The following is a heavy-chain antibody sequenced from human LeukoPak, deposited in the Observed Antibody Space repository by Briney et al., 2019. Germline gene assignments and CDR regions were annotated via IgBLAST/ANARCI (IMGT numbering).Heavy chain of an antibody. CDR2: ISSSSSYI. Sequence: GGSLRLSCAASGFTFSSYSMNWVRQAPGKGLEWVSSISSSSSYIYYADSVKGRFTISRDNAKNSLYLQMNSLRAEDTAVYYCASGQDGSGYEWVFDYWGQGTLVTVSS. CDR1: GFTFSSYS. D-gene: IGHD3-3*01. CDR3: ASGQDGSGYEWVFDY. V-gene: IGHV3-21*01. J-gene: IGHJ4*02.